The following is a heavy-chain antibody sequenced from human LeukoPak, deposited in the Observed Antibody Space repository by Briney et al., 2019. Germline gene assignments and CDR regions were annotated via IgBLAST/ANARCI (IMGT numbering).Heavy chain of an antibody. D-gene: IGHD6-19*01. Sequence: GGSLRLSCAASGFTFSSYTLNWVRQAPGKGLEWVSSISSSGSSIYYADSVKGRFTISRDNAKNSLYLQMNSLRDGDTAVYYCARDVPVAGAPFDYWGQGTLVTVSS. V-gene: IGHV3-21*01. CDR2: ISSSGSSI. CDR3: ARDVPVAGAPFDY. J-gene: IGHJ4*02. CDR1: GFTFSSYT.